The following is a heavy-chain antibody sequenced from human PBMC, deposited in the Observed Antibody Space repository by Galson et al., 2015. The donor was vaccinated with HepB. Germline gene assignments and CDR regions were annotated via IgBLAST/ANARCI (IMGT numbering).Heavy chain of an antibody. CDR3: AKDRSGWFFFDS. CDR1: GFTFSDYA. J-gene: IGHJ4*02. V-gene: IGHV3-23*01. Sequence: SLRLSCAASGFTFSDYAMTWVRQAPGKGLEWVSTIDFDGTTYYADSVKGRFTISRDNSKNTLYLQMNSLRAEDTAVYYCAKDRSGWFFFDSWGQGTLVAVSS. CDR2: IDFDGTT. D-gene: IGHD6-19*01.